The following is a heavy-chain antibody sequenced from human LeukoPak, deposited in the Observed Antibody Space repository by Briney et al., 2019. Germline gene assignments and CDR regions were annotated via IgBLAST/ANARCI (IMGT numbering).Heavy chain of an antibody. CDR1: GFTFSHYA. Sequence: GRSLRLSCAASGFTFSHYAMQWVRQAPGKGLEWVAVISYDGIHKFYTDSVKGRFTISRDNSKNTLYLQMNSLRPEDMSLYYCARAGSGNWSLYFDYWGQGTLVTVSS. V-gene: IGHV3-30-3*01. CDR3: ARAGSGNWSLYFDY. CDR2: ISYDGIHK. D-gene: IGHD3-10*01. J-gene: IGHJ4*02.